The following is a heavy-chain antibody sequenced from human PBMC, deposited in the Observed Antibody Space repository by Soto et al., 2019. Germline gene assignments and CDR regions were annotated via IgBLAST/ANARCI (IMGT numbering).Heavy chain of an antibody. CDR1: GYTFTSYA. CDR2: INAGNGNT. V-gene: IGHV1-3*01. J-gene: IGHJ6*02. CDR3: ARDRQTTVTTFADYYYYGMDV. D-gene: IGHD4-4*01. Sequence: ASVKVSCKASGYTFTSYAMHWVRQAPGQRLEWMGWINAGNGNTKYSQKFQGRVTITRDTSASTAYMELSSLRSEDTAVYYCARDRQTTVTTFADYYYYGMDVWGQGTMVTVSS.